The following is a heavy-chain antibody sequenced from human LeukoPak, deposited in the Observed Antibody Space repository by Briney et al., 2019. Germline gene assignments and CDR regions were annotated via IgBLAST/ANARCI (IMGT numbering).Heavy chain of an antibody. J-gene: IGHJ5*02. D-gene: IGHD3-3*01. CDR1: GGTFSSYA. Sequence: SVKVSCKASGGTFSSYAISWVRQAPGQGLEWMGGIIPIFGTANYAQKFQGRVTITTDESTSTAYMELSSLRSEDTAVYYCARDTTLYRYYDFWSGRHWDPFDPWGQGTLVTVSS. V-gene: IGHV1-69*05. CDR2: IIPIFGTA. CDR3: ARDTTLYRYYDFWSGRHWDPFDP.